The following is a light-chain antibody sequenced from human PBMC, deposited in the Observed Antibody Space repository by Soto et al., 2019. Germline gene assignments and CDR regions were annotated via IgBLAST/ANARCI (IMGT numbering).Light chain of an antibody. V-gene: IGKV1-39*01. CDR3: QQSSSTHRIT. CDR2: AAS. J-gene: IGKJ3*01. Sequence: DIQMTQSPSSLSASVGDRVTITGRASQSISSYLNWYQQKPGKAPKHLIYAASSLQSEVPSRFSGSGAGTDFTLAISSLQPEDFATYYCQQSSSTHRITFGPGTKVDIK. CDR1: QSISSY.